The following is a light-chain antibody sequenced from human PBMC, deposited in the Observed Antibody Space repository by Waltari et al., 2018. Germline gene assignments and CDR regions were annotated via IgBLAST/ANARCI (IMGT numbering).Light chain of an antibody. CDR2: AVI. J-gene: IGLJ3*02. Sequence: QSALTQPASVSGSPGQSITISCTGTSSDVGFYNLVSWYQQHPGKAPELVVYAVISRPSGVSNRFSGAKSGNTASLTISGLQAEDEADYYCCSYAGRNIGVFGGGTKLTVL. V-gene: IGLV2-23*02. CDR3: CSYAGRNIGV. CDR1: SSDVGFYNL.